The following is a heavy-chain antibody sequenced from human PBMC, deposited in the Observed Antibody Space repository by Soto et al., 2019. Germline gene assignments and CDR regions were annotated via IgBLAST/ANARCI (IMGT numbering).Heavy chain of an antibody. CDR3: GRVLNVFGGGHPRAVFD. V-gene: IGHV1-46*03. J-gene: IGHJ3*02. Sequence: ASVKVSCKTSGYMFTNYFMHWVRQAPGQGLEWMGLINPSDGSTTYAQRFQGRVTLTRDTSTSTVYMELSSLRSDDTAVYYCGRVLNVFGGGHPRAVFDIGDKGKRS. D-gene: IGHD3-16*01. CDR1: GYMFTNYF. CDR2: INPSDGST.